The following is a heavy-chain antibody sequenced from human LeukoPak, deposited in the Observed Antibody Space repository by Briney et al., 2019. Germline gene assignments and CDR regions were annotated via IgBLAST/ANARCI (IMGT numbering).Heavy chain of an antibody. Sequence: GRSLRLSCAASGFTFSSHGMHWVRQAPGKGLEWVAVISDDGSIKLYGDSVKGRFTISRDNSENTLYLKMNSLKTEDTAVYYCAKDRAFQAAGVTDYWGQGTLVTVSS. CDR1: GFTFSSHG. CDR3: AKDRAFQAAGVTDY. V-gene: IGHV3-30*18. D-gene: IGHD3-10*01. J-gene: IGHJ4*02. CDR2: ISDDGSIK.